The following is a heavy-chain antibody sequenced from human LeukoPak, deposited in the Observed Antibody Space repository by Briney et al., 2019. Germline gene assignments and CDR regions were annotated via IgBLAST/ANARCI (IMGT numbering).Heavy chain of an antibody. Sequence: GGSLRLSCAASGFPFSSYAMVWVRQTPGKGLEGVSTISGDGGNTFYADSAKGLFTISRDNSKNTLYLQVNSLRAEDTAIYYCAKDRVNWYFDLWGRGTLVTVSS. J-gene: IGHJ2*01. D-gene: IGHD3-10*01. V-gene: IGHV3-23*01. CDR2: ISGDGGNT. CDR1: GFPFSSYA. CDR3: AKDRVNWYFDL.